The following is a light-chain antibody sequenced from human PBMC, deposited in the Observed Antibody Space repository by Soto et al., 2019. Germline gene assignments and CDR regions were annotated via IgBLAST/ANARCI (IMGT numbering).Light chain of an antibody. CDR3: MQARQTPVT. CDR1: QSLLHSNGFNY. CDR2: LGS. Sequence: DIVMTQSPLSLPVTPGEPASISCQSSQSLLHSNGFNYFDWYLQKPGQSPQLLIYLGSHRASGVPDRFSGSGAGTDFPLKSSRVEAEDVVVYYCMQARQTPVTFDPGTKVDIK. V-gene: IGKV2-28*01. J-gene: IGKJ3*01.